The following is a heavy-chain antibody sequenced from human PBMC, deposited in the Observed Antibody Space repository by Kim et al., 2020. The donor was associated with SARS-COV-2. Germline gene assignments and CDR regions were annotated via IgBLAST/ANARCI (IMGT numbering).Heavy chain of an antibody. CDR1: GFTFSSYW. CDR3: ARDLGRYDSSGYYEPDAFDI. CDR2: IKQDGSEK. V-gene: IGHV3-7*01. J-gene: IGHJ3*02. D-gene: IGHD3-22*01. Sequence: GGSLRLSCAASGFTFSSYWMSWVRQAPGKGLEWVANIKQDGSEKYYVDSVKGRFTISRDNAKNSLYLQMNSLRAEDTAVYYCARDLGRYDSSGYYEPDAFDIWGQGTMVTVSS.